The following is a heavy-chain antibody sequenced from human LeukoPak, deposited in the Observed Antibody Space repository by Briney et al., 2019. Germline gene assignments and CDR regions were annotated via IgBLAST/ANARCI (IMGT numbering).Heavy chain of an antibody. V-gene: IGHV3-23*01. CDR2: INDSGSRT. CDR3: AKAGSVSWYSN. D-gene: IGHD6-13*01. J-gene: IGHJ4*02. Sequence: GGSLRLSCAASGFTVSSNYMSWVRQAPGKGLEWVSDINDSGSRTYYADSVKGRFTISRDNSRNTLSLQMNSLSTEDTAVYYCAKAGSVSWYSNWGQGTLVTVSS. CDR1: GFTVSSNY.